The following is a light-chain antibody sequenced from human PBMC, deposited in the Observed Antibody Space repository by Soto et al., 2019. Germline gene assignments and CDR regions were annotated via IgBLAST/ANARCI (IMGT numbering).Light chain of an antibody. CDR3: LQYSTWPPLYT. J-gene: IGKJ2*01. Sequence: EIVMTQSPAALSVSLGERVSLTCRASQGVSSYLAWYQQKPGQAPRLLISDASTRATDIPDRFSGSGSGTYFTLTFSSLRSSDLAVYYCLQYSTWPPLYTFGQGTKLEIK. V-gene: IGKV3-15*01. CDR2: DAS. CDR1: QGVSSY.